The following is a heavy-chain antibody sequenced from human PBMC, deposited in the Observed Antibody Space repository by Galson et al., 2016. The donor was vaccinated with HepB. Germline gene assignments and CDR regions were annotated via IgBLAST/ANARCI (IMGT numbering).Heavy chain of an antibody. CDR3: ARDTGWNDQFDY. J-gene: IGHJ4*02. Sequence: SLRLSCAASGFPFSSYAVHWVRQAPGKGPEWVAVTSFDGSDKYYTDSVKGRFTVSRDNSRNTLFLQMSSLRAEDTAVYYCARDTGWNDQFDYWGQGTLVTVSS. CDR1: GFPFSSYA. V-gene: IGHV3-30*04. CDR2: TSFDGSDK. D-gene: IGHD1-1*01.